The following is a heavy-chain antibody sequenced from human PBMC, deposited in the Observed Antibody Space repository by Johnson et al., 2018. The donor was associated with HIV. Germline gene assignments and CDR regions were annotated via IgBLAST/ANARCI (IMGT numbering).Heavy chain of an antibody. CDR1: GFTFSSYG. D-gene: IGHD6-13*01. Sequence: QVQLVESGGGVVQPGGSLRLSCAASGFTFSSYGMHWVRQAPGKGLEWVAFIRYDGSNKYYADSVKGRFTISRDNSKNMLYLQMNSLRAEDTAVYYCATDSSSGVYDAFDIWGQGTMVTVSS. CDR2: IRYDGSNK. J-gene: IGHJ3*02. V-gene: IGHV3-30*02. CDR3: ATDSSSGVYDAFDI.